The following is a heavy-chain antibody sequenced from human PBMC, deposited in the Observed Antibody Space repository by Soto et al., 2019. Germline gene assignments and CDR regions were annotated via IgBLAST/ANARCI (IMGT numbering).Heavy chain of an antibody. CDR1: GYTFSNSA. V-gene: IGHV1-3*01. CDR2: INAGSGKT. D-gene: IGHD1-26*01. J-gene: IGHJ6*02. Sequence: ASVKVSCKPSGYTFSNSAMHWVRQAPGQRPEWMGWINAGSGKTKYSQNFQGRVTITRDTSASTAYMELSSLTSEDTAVYYCARGSFPSGSQFHFGMDVWGLGTTVTVS. CDR3: ARGSFPSGSQFHFGMDV.